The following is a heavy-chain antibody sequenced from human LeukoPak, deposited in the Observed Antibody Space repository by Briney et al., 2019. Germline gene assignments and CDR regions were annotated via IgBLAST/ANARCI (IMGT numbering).Heavy chain of an antibody. V-gene: IGHV4-30-2*01. CDR3: ARGKDVSSWYWFDP. D-gene: IGHD6-13*01. Sequence: SQTLSLTCGVSGGSISTAFYSWNWIRQPPGKGLEWIGRVEYNGRTEYSPSLKSRVTISVDRSKSQFSLRLSSVTAADTAVYYCARGKDVSSWYWFDPWGQGTLVTVSS. J-gene: IGHJ5*02. CDR1: GGSISTAFYS. CDR2: VEYNGRT.